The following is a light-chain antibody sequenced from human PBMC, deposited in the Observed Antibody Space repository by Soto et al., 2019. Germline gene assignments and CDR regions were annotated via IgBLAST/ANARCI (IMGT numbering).Light chain of an antibody. Sequence: EIVLTQSPGTLYLSPGEGATLSCRASQSVSSYLAWYQQKPGQAPRLLIYGASRKPTGIPDRFSGSVSGTDFTLTISRLGPEDFAVYYCQQLGGSPQTFGEGTKVELK. J-gene: IGKJ1*01. V-gene: IGKV3-20*01. CDR2: GAS. CDR1: QSVSSY. CDR3: QQLGGSPQT.